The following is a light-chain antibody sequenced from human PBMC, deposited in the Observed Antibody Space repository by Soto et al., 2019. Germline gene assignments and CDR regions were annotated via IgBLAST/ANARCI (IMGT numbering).Light chain of an antibody. CDR1: SSDVGGYNY. CDR2: DVS. Sequence: QSALTPPASVSGSPGQSITISCTGTSSDVGGYNYVSWYQQHPGNAPKLMIYDVSNRPSGVSNRFSGYKSGNTASLTISGLQAEDEADYYCSSYTSSSTLVFGGGTKLTVL. CDR3: SSYTSSSTLV. J-gene: IGLJ2*01. V-gene: IGLV2-14*01.